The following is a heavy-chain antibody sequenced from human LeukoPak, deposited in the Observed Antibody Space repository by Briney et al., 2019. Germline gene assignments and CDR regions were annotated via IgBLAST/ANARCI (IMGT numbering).Heavy chain of an antibody. CDR1: GFTFSSYS. J-gene: IGHJ4*02. CDR2: ISSSSSYI. Sequence: GGSLRLSCAASGFTFSSYSMNWVRQAPGKGLEWVSSISSSSSYIYYADSVKGRFTISRDNAKNSLYLQMNSLRVEDTAVYFCARDNYDSSTPYYFDYWGQGTLVTVSS. CDR3: ARDNYDSSTPYYFDY. D-gene: IGHD3-22*01. V-gene: IGHV3-21*01.